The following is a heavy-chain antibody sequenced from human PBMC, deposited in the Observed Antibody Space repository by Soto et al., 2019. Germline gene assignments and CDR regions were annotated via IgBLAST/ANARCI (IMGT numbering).Heavy chain of an antibody. V-gene: IGHV3-30*18. CDR1: GFSFSIYG. D-gene: IGHD3-10*01. CDR2: ISYDGSER. J-gene: IGHJ6*02. CDR3: AKDDVSGSRRVPFNYYGMDV. Sequence: QVQLVESGGGVVQPGRSLRLSCAASGFSFSIYGMHWVRQAPGKGLQWVAAISYDGSERYYADSVKGRFTISRDNSNNPLDLQMISLRAEDTAVYYCAKDDVSGSRRVPFNYYGMDVWGQGTTVTVSS.